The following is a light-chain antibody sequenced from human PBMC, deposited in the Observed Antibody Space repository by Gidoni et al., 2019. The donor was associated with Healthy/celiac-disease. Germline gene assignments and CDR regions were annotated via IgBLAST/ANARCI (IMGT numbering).Light chain of an antibody. J-gene: IGKJ1*01. Sequence: EIVLTQSPGTQSLSPGERATLSCRASQSVSSSYLAWYQQKPGQAPRLLIYGASSRATGIPDRFSGSGSGTDFTLTISRLEPEDFAVYYCQQYGSSPQGTFGQGTKVEIK. CDR2: GAS. V-gene: IGKV3-20*01. CDR3: QQYGSSPQGT. CDR1: QSVSSSY.